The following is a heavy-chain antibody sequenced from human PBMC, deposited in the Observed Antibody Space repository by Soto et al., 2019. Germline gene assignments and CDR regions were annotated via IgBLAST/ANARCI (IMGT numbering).Heavy chain of an antibody. CDR1: GDSIGTYY. V-gene: IGHV4-59*01. Sequence: QVQLQESGPGLVKSSETLSLTCTVSGDSIGTYYWNWIRQPPGKGLEWLGDVFWTGTTNYSPSLQSRVTMSVDTSKNQFSLKLTSVTAADTAVYYCARGTQLWCSRYFDVWGRGTLVTVSS. CDR2: VFWTGTT. J-gene: IGHJ2*01. D-gene: IGHD2-21*01. CDR3: ARGTQLWCSRYFDV.